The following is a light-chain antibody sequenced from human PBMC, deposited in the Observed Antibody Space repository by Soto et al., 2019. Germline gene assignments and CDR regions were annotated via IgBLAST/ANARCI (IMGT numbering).Light chain of an antibody. CDR1: QSVSSSF. CDR3: QQYAGSPWT. Sequence: EIVLTQSPGTLSLSPGERATLSCRASQSVSSSFLAWYQQKPGQAPRLLMYGVASRATGIPDRFSGSGSGTDFTLTISGLEPEDFAVYYCQQYAGSPWTFGQGTKVDIK. CDR2: GVA. V-gene: IGKV3-20*01. J-gene: IGKJ1*01.